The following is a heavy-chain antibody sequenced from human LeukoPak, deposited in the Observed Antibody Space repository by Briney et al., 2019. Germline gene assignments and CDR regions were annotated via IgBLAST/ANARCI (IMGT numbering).Heavy chain of an antibody. V-gene: IGHV3-23*01. CDR1: GFTFSSYA. CDR3: AKWELGRLGELSQGFGFDY. Sequence: PGGSLRLSCAASGFTFSSYAMSWVRQAPGKGLEWVSAISGSGGSTYYADSVKGRFTISRDNSKNTLYLQMNSLRAEDTAVHYCAKWELGRLGELSQGFGFDYWGQGTLVTVSS. J-gene: IGHJ4*02. CDR2: ISGSGGST. D-gene: IGHD3-16*02.